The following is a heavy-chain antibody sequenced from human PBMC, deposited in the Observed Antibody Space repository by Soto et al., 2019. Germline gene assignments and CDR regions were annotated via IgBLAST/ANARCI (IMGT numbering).Heavy chain of an antibody. CDR2: IYPGDSDT. D-gene: IGHD3-22*01. CDR3: ARHLHDYYDSSGYPDY. CDR1: GYSFTSYW. J-gene: IGHJ4*02. V-gene: IGHV5-51*01. Sequence: GESLKISCKGSGYSFTSYWIGWVRQMPGKGLEWMGIIYPGDSDTRYSPSFQGQGTISADKSISTAYLQWSSLKASDTAMYYCARHLHDYYDSSGYPDYWGQGTLVTVSS.